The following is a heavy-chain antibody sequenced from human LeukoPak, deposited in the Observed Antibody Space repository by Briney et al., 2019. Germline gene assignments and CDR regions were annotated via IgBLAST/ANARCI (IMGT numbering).Heavy chain of an antibody. CDR1: GFTFSNYG. J-gene: IGHJ6*03. CDR2: IKSKTDGGTT. V-gene: IGHV3-15*01. CDR3: TTAHYGDYYYYMDV. D-gene: IGHD4-17*01. Sequence: GGSLRLSCAASGFTFSNYGMHWVRQAPGKGLEWVGRIKSKTDGGTTDYAAPVKGRFTISRDDSKNTLYLQMNSLKTEDTAVYYCTTAHYGDYYYYMDVWGKGTTVTISS.